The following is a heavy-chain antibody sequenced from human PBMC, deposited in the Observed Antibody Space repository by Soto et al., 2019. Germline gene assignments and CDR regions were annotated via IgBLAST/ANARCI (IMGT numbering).Heavy chain of an antibody. J-gene: IGHJ4*02. CDR3: ARVSLLWFGELDS. CDR1: GGSISSYY. V-gene: IGHV4-59*01. CDR2: IYYSGST. Sequence: SETLSLTCTVSGGSISSYYWSWIRQPPGKGLEWIGYIYYSGSTNYNPSLKSRVTISVDTSKNQFSLKLSSVTAADTAVYYCARVSLLWFGELDSWGQGTLVTVSS. D-gene: IGHD3-10*01.